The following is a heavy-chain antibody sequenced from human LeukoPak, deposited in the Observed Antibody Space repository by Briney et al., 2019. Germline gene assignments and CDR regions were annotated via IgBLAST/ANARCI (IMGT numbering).Heavy chain of an antibody. CDR1: GFTFSDFG. D-gene: IGHD2-2*01. V-gene: IGHV3-33*01. Sequence: QPGGSLRLSCAASGFTFSDFGMHWVRQAPGKGLEWVAVIWYDGTKKYYADSVKGRFTISRDDSKNTLYLQMNSLRPEDTAVYYCARDLCSTTSCLDYWGQGTLVTVSS. J-gene: IGHJ4*02. CDR2: IWYDGTKK. CDR3: ARDLCSTTSCLDY.